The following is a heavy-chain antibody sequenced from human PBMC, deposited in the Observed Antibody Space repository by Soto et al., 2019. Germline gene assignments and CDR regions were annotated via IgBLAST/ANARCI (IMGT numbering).Heavy chain of an antibody. CDR1: GFTFSSTA. CDR3: AHMTGFDY. V-gene: IGHV3-23*01. J-gene: IGHJ4*02. D-gene: IGHD3-9*01. CDR2: ISGNGGIT. Sequence: EVQLLESGGALVQPGGSLRLSCAASGFTFSSTAMSWVRQAPGKGLEWVSTISGNGGITYYADSVRGRLTISRDNSKNTVYLQMNSLTGEDTAVYYCAHMTGFDYWGQGTLVTVSS.